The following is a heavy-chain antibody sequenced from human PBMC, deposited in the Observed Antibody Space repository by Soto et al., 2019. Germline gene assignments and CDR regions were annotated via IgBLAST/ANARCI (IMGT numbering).Heavy chain of an antibody. CDR2: ISAYNGNT. D-gene: IGHD3-10*01. V-gene: IGHV1-18*01. CDR3: AKLLWLGELRENRFDS. Sequence: QIQLAQSGTEVKKPGASVKVSCKASGYTFSNFGITWVRQAPGQGPEWMGWISAYNGNTNFPQKFQDRATLTTDTSTTTAYREWRSLTSADTAVYYCAKLLWLGELRENRFDSWGQGTLVTVSS. J-gene: IGHJ5*01. CDR1: GYTFSNFG.